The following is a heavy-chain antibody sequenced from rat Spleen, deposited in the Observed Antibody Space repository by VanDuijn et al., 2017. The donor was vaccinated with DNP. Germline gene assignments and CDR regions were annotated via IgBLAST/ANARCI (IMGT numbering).Heavy chain of an antibody. CDR3: AKHARPIGRVYYYAMDA. D-gene: IGHD1-4*01. V-gene: IGHV5-31*01. J-gene: IGHJ4*01. Sequence: EVQLVESGGDLVQPGRSLKLSCEASGFTFTDYWMTWIRQVPGKGLEWVASIANSGGGTFYRDSVKGRFTIFRDVPKSTLYLQMNTLRAEDTAIYYCAKHARPIGRVYYYAMDAWGQGTSVTVSS. CDR2: IANSGGGT. CDR1: GFTFTDYW.